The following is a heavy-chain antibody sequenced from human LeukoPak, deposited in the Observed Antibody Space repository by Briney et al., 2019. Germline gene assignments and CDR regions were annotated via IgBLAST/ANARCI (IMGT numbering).Heavy chain of an antibody. J-gene: IGHJ4*02. D-gene: IGHD6-13*01. Sequence: PSETLSLTCTVSGGSISSSSYYWGWIRQPPGKGLEWIGSIYYSGSTYYNPSLKSRVAISVDTSKNQFSLKLSSVTAADTAVYYCASALPFQLVHWGQGTLVTVSS. CDR1: GGSISSSSYY. CDR2: IYYSGST. CDR3: ASALPFQLVH. V-gene: IGHV4-39*07.